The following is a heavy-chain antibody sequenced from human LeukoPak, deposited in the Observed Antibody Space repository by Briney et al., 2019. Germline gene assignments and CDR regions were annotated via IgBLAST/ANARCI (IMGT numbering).Heavy chain of an antibody. CDR3: ARDKAVAGIRAFDI. D-gene: IGHD6-19*01. CDR2: IYYSGST. CDR1: GGSISSGGYY. J-gene: IGHJ3*02. Sequence: KPSETLSPTCTVSGGSISSGGYYWSWIRQHPGKGLEWIGYIYYSGSTYYNPSLKSRVTISVDTSKNQFSLKLSSVTAADTAVYYCARDKAVAGIRAFDIWGQGTMVTVSS. V-gene: IGHV4-31*03.